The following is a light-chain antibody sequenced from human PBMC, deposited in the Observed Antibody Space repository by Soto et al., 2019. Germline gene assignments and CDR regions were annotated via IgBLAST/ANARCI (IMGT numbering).Light chain of an antibody. V-gene: IGLV2-14*01. CDR3: SSYRSSTTFV. CDR1: SSDVGAYNY. J-gene: IGLJ1*01. CDR2: EVR. Sequence: QSALTQPASVSGSPGQSITISCTGNSSDVGAYNYVSWYQQYPGKAPKVIIFEVRKRPSGVSNRFSGSKSGDTASLTISGLQAEDEADYYCSSYRSSTTFVFGTGTKLTVL.